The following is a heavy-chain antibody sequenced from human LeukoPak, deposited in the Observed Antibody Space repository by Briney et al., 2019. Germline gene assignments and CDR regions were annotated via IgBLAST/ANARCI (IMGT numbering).Heavy chain of an antibody. CDR1: GYSFSTFW. CDR2: IYPGDSDT. D-gene: IGHD4-17*01. Sequence: GESLQISCKGSGYSFSTFWIGWVRQMPGKGLEWMGIIYPGDSDTRYSPSFQGQVTISADKSISTAYLQWSSLKASDTAMYYCARDNGNYFDYWGQGTLVTVSS. J-gene: IGHJ4*02. CDR3: ARDNGNYFDY. V-gene: IGHV5-51*01.